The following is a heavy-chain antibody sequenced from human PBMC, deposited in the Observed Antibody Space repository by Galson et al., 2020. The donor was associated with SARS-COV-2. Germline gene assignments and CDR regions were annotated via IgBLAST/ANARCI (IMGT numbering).Heavy chain of an antibody. D-gene: IGHD6-13*01. CDR2: ISYDGTKR. J-gene: IGHJ4*02. CDR1: GFTFSSSA. Sequence: GESLRLSCKASGFTFSSSAMHWVRQPPPQRLERLAIISYDGTKRYNLDSVNGRFTISRDNSKNTLFLHMDSLTTEDTAVYYCARETDDYTSSWYDYWGQGTLVTVSS. CDR3: ARETDDYTSSWYDY. V-gene: IGHV3-30*01.